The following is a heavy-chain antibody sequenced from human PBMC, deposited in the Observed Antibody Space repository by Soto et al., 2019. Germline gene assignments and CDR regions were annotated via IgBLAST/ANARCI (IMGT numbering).Heavy chain of an antibody. V-gene: IGHV4-34*01. D-gene: IGHD6-6*01. CDR3: ARGKYSSSPVFDY. CDR2: INHSGST. CDR1: GGSFSGYY. Sequence: ETLSLTCAVYGGSFSGYYWSWIRQPPGKGLEWIGEINHSGSTNYNPSLKSRVTISVDTSKNQFSLKLSSVTAADTAVYYCARGKYSSSPVFDYWGQGTLVTVSS. J-gene: IGHJ4*02.